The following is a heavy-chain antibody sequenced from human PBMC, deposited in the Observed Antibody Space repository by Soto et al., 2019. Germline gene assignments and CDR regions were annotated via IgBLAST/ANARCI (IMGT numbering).Heavy chain of an antibody. D-gene: IGHD3-10*01. J-gene: IGHJ4*02. CDR1: GGSISTSRYY. V-gene: IGHV4-39*01. CDR2: MVYSWGR. CDR3: ASPETASGSFYWSPFDS. Sequence: QLQLQELGPGLVRPSETLSLTCSVSGGSISTSRYYWAWLRQPPGKGLEWIGSMVYSWGRDYTQSVRSRVTLSVDTSRKEVALKLTSMTAADTALYFCASPETASGSFYWSPFDSWGRGIMVTVSS.